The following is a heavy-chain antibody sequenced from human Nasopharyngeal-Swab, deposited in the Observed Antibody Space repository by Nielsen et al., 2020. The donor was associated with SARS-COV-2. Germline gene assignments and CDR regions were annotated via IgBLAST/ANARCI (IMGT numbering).Heavy chain of an antibody. D-gene: IGHD7-27*01. J-gene: IGHJ4*02. CDR2: ISGSGGTI. Sequence: GESLKISCAASGFTFSDYYMSWIRRAPGKGPEYISYISGSGGTIYYGDSMKGRFTISRDNAKNSLYLQMNSLRAEDTAVYYCARDRANWDFDYWGQGTLVTVSP. V-gene: IGHV3-11*04. CDR1: GFTFSDYY. CDR3: ARDRANWDFDY.